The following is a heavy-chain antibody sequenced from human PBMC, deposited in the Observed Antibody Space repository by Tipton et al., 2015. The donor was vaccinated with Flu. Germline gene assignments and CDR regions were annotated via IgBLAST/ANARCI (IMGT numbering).Heavy chain of an antibody. CDR1: GGSFNSHY. Sequence: LRLSCTVSGGSFNSHYWTWIRQRPGKGLEWIGYIFYTGDTNYNPSLLSRVTISQDTSKNQFSLKLSAVTAADTAVYYCARVSPGVESWFDPWGQGTLVTVSS. CDR2: IFYTGDT. V-gene: IGHV4-59*11. D-gene: IGHD3-3*01. J-gene: IGHJ5*02. CDR3: ARVSPGVESWFDP.